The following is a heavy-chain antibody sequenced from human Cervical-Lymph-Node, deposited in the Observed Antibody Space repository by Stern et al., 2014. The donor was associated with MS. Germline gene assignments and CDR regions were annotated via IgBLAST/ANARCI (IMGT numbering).Heavy chain of an antibody. CDR2: IIPVLDTA. J-gene: IGHJ4*02. CDR3: ARVGSQNFEY. V-gene: IGHV1-69*01. Sequence: QLVQSGAEVEKPGSSVRVSCKVSGGTFSSSAINWVRQAPGHGLEWMGGIIPVLDTASYAQQFQGRVTLTADVSTSTVYMELTSLRSEDTAVYYCARVGSQNFEYWGQGTLVTVSS. CDR1: GGTFSSSA.